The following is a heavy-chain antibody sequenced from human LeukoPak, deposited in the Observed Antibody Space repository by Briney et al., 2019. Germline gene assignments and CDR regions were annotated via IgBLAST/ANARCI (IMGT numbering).Heavy chain of an antibody. V-gene: IGHV3-53*01. CDR3: ATRSVSAPT. Sequence: GGSLRLSCAVSGFTVYNNFMHWVRQVPGKGLQWVSLICSNGDTRYAGSVKGRFTISRDKSTNTLYLQMNGLRAEDTAFYYCATRSVSAPTWGQGILVTVSS. CDR2: ICSNGDT. CDR1: GFTVYNNF. D-gene: IGHD6-19*01. J-gene: IGHJ5*02.